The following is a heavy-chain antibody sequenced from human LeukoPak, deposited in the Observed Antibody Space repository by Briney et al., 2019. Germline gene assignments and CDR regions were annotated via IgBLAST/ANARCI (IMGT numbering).Heavy chain of an antibody. J-gene: IGHJ3*02. V-gene: IGHV1-2*02. CDR1: GYTFTGYY. CDR2: INANSGGT. Sequence: GASVKVSCKASGYTFTGYYMHWVRQAPGQGLEWMGWINANSGGTNYAQKFQARVTMTRDTSISTAYMELSRLRSDDTAVYYCARVGAYCGGDCYFDAFDIWGQGTMVTVSS. D-gene: IGHD2-21*02. CDR3: ARVGAYCGGDCYFDAFDI.